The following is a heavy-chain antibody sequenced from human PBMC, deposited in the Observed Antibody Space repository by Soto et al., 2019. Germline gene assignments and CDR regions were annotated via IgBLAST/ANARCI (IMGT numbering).Heavy chain of an antibody. J-gene: IGHJ5*02. CDR2: IWYDGSNK. Sequence: QVQLVESGGGVVQPGGSLRLSCAASGFTFSSYGMHWVRQAPGKGLEWVAVIWYDGSNKYYADSVKGRFTISRDNSKNTLYLQMNSLRAKDTAVYYCARVGSHYYGSGSYGVWFYPWGQGTLVTVSS. D-gene: IGHD3-10*01. CDR1: GFTFSSYG. CDR3: ARVGSHYYGSGSYGVWFYP. V-gene: IGHV3-33*01.